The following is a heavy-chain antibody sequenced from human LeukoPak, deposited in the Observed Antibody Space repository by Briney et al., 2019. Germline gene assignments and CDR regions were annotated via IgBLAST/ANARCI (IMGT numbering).Heavy chain of an antibody. J-gene: IGHJ4*02. D-gene: IGHD6-6*01. CDR3: AKDLVGGPPQYYFDY. V-gene: IGHV3-30-3*02. CDR2: MSDDGTNK. Sequence: MSDDGTNKYYADSVKGRFTISRDNSKNTLYLQMNSLRAEDTAVYYCAKDLVGGPPQYYFDYWGQGTLVTVSS.